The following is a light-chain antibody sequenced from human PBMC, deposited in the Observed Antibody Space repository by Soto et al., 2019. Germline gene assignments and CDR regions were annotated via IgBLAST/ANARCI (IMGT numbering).Light chain of an antibody. CDR3: QQRSNWLT. V-gene: IGKV3-11*01. Sequence: EIVLTQSPATLSLSPGERATLSCRASQSVSSYLAWYQQKPGQAPRLLIYDASNRDTGIPARFSCSGSGTDFTLTSSRREPEDFAVYYCQQRSNWLTFGGGTKVEIK. CDR1: QSVSSY. J-gene: IGKJ4*01. CDR2: DAS.